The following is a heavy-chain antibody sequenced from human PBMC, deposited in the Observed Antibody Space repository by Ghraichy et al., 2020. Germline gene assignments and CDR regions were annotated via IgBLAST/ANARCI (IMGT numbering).Heavy chain of an antibody. CDR2: LYYSGST. D-gene: IGHD6-6*01. J-gene: IGHJ6*02. V-gene: IGHV4-39*01. Sequence: ESLNISCSVSGGSISSSSFYWVFLRQPPGQGLEWIGSLYYSGSTYYNVSLKSRVTMSVDTSKNQFSLRLESVTASDTAVYYCARLSGSSSLYYSEDVWGQGTTVTVSS. CDR1: GGSISSSSFY. CDR3: ARLSGSSSLYYSEDV.